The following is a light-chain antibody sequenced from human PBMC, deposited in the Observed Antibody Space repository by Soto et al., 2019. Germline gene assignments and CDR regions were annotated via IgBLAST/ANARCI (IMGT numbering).Light chain of an antibody. CDR2: GAS. Sequence: EIVLTQSPGTLSLSPGDRATLSCRASQSVSTNYLAWYQQSLGQAPRLLIYGASIRATDIPDRFSGSGSGTASTLTISRLEPEDFAVYYCHQYGSTPFTFGPGTKVDIK. V-gene: IGKV3-20*01. CDR1: QSVSTNY. CDR3: HQYGSTPFT. J-gene: IGKJ3*01.